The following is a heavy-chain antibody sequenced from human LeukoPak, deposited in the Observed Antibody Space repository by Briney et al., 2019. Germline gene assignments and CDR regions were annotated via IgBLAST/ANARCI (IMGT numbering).Heavy chain of an antibody. CDR1: GYTFPSYF. V-gene: IGHV1-46*01. CDR2: INPTGGST. CDR3: ASGYCSSTSCMGDNWFDP. D-gene: IGHD2-2*01. Sequence: ASVKVSCKASGYTFPSYFMHWVRQAPGQGLEWMGIINPTGGSTTYAQKFQGRVTITADESTSTAYMGLSSLRSEDTAVYYCASGYCSSTSCMGDNWFDPWGQGTLVTVSS. J-gene: IGHJ5*02.